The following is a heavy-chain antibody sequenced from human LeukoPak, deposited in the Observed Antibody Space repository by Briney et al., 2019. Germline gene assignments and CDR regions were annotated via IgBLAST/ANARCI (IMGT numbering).Heavy chain of an antibody. Sequence: ASVKVSCKASGYTFTSYGISWVRQAPGQGLEWMGWISAYNGNTNYAQEFQGRVTMTTDTSTSTAYMELRSLRSDDTAVYYCAREGYCSGTTCDKPFDYWGQGTLVTVAS. V-gene: IGHV1-18*01. CDR2: ISAYNGNT. D-gene: IGHD2-2*01. J-gene: IGHJ4*02. CDR3: AREGYCSGTTCDKPFDY. CDR1: GYTFTSYG.